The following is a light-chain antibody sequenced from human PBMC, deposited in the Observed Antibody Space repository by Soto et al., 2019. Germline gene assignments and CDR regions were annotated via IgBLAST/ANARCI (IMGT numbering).Light chain of an antibody. Sequence: QSALTQPPSASGSPGQSVTISCIGTSSDVGGYNFVSWYQKSPGKAPKLMIYEVNKRPSGVPDRFSGSKSDNTASPTVSGLQAEDEADYYCSSYAGNNNLVFGGGTKVTVL. CDR2: EVN. CDR1: SSDVGGYNF. J-gene: IGLJ3*02. CDR3: SSYAGNNNLV. V-gene: IGLV2-8*01.